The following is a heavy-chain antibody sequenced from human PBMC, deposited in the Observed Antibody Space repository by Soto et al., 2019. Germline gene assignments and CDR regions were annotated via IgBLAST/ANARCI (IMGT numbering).Heavy chain of an antibody. V-gene: IGHV3-53*01. CDR3: ARSPYCGTECNSGYLDF. Sequence: EVQLVESGGGLIQPGGSLRLSCATSGFVVSRNYMHWVRQAPGKGLEWVAVMYSDGKTYYAESVKGRFTIYRDNSKSTVFLNMKSLPAEDTAVYYCARSPYCGTECNSGYLDFWGQGSLVTVSS. D-gene: IGHD2-21*01. J-gene: IGHJ4*02. CDR2: MYSDGKT. CDR1: GFVVSRNY.